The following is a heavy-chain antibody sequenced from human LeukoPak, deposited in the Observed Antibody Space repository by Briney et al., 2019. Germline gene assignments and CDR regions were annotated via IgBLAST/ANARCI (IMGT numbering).Heavy chain of an antibody. V-gene: IGHV1-46*01. CDR3: ARTAARRFDY. Sequence: TSVTVSCKASGYTFPSYFMHWVRQAPGQGLEWMGIINPTGGSTTYAQKFQGRVTMTRDTSTSTVYMELSSLRSDDTAVYYCARTAARRFDYWGQGTLVTVSS. D-gene: IGHD6-6*01. CDR1: GYTFPSYF. J-gene: IGHJ4*02. CDR2: INPTGGST.